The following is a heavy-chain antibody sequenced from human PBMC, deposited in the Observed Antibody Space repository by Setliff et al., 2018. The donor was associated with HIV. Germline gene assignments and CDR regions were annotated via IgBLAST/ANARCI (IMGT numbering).Heavy chain of an antibody. CDR3: ARVKMIAGTDYFDY. Sequence: SETLSLTCTVSGGSISSYYWSWIRQPAGKGLEWIGHIYISGSTNYNPSFNSRVTMSVDTSKNQFSLRLTSVTAADTAMYHCARVKMIAGTDYFDYWGQGTLVTVSS. D-gene: IGHD3-22*01. J-gene: IGHJ4*02. CDR2: IYISGST. V-gene: IGHV4-4*07. CDR1: GGSISSYY.